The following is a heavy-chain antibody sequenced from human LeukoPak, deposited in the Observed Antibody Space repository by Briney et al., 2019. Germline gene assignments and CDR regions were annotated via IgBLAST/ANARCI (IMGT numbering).Heavy chain of an antibody. Sequence: KTGGSLRLSCAASGFTFSSYSMNWVRQAPGKGLEWVSSISSSSSYIYYADSVKGRFTISRDNAKNSLYLQMNSLRAEDTAVYYCARTVMITFGGVIGPFDIWGQGTMVTVSS. CDR2: ISSSSSYI. V-gene: IGHV3-21*01. J-gene: IGHJ3*02. CDR1: GFTFSSYS. CDR3: ARTVMITFGGVIGPFDI. D-gene: IGHD3-16*02.